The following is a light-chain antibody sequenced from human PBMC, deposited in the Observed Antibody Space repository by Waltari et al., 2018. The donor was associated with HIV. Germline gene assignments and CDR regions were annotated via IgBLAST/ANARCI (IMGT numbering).Light chain of an antibody. J-gene: IGLJ2*01. CDR1: SGSIASGY. CDR2: EDY. CDR3: HSYDTTNQV. V-gene: IGLV6-57*01. Sequence: NFMLTQPHSVSESPGKTVVISCTRSSGSIASGYVQWYQQRPGSSPTNMFYEDYRRPFAPFGRFSGSIDSSSNSASLTISGLETEDEADYYCHSYDTTNQVFGGGTKLTVL.